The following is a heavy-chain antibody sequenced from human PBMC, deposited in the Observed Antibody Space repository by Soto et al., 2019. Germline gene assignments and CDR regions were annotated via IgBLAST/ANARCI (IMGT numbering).Heavy chain of an antibody. J-gene: IGHJ6*02. CDR2: IYYSGST. D-gene: IGHD3-10*01. CDR1: GGSISSYY. CDR3: ARVRWIITMVRGASPGGMYV. Sequence: SETLSLSCTVSGGSISSYYWSWIRQPPGKGLEWIGYIYYSGSTNYNPSLKSRVTISVDTSKNQFSLKLSFVTAADTAVYYCARVRWIITMVRGASPGGMYVWCQGTTVT. V-gene: IGHV4-59*01.